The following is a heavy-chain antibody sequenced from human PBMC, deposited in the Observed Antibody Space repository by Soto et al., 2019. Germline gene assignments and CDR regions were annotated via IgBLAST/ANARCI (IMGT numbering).Heavy chain of an antibody. CDR2: IYYSGST. J-gene: IGHJ4*02. V-gene: IGHV4-61*01. CDR1: GGSVNSGSYY. Sequence: QVQLQESGPGLVKPSETLSLTCTVSGGSVNSGSYYWSWIRQPPGTGLEWIGYIYYSGSTNYNPSLKSRVPMSLATSKNQFPLKLNSVTAADTALYFGAGGGGSYGPFDYWGQGTLVTVSS. CDR3: AGGGGSYGPFDY. D-gene: IGHD1-26*01.